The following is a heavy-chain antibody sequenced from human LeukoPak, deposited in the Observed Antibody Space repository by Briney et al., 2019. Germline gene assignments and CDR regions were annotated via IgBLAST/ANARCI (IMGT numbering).Heavy chain of an antibody. V-gene: IGHV3-48*04. CDR3: ARDRGGSYSAIDY. CDR2: ISSSSSTI. CDR1: GFTFSSYS. J-gene: IGHJ4*02. D-gene: IGHD1-26*01. Sequence: HPGGSLRLSCAASGFTFSSYSMNWVRQAPGEGLEWVSFISSSSSTIYYADSVKGRFTISRDNAKNSLYLQMNSLRAEDTAVYYCARDRGGSYSAIDYWGQGTLVIVSS.